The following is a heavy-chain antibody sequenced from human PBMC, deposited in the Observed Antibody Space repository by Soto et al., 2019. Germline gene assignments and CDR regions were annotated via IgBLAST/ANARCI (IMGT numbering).Heavy chain of an antibody. D-gene: IGHD6-13*01. CDR1: GFTFSSYS. J-gene: IGHJ6*02. CDR2: ISSSSSYI. Sequence: GGPLRLSCAASGFTFSSYSMNWVRQAPGKGLEWVSSISSSSSYIYYADSVKGRFTISRDNAKNSLYLQMNSLRAEDTAVYYCARLRGSSWYANYYYGMDVWGQGTTVTVSS. CDR3: ARLRGSSWYANYYYGMDV. V-gene: IGHV3-21*01.